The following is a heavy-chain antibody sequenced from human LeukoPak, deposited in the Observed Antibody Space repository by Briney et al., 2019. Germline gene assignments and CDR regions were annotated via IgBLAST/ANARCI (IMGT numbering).Heavy chain of an antibody. Sequence: PGGSLRLSCAASGFTFSNAWMSWVRQAPGKGLDWVGRIKSKTDGGTTDYAAPVKGRFTISRDDSKNTLYLQMNSLKTEDTAVYYCTTEGDILTGYSYDYWGQGTLVTVSS. CDR1: GFTFSNAW. D-gene: IGHD3-9*01. CDR2: IKSKTDGGTT. J-gene: IGHJ4*02. V-gene: IGHV3-15*01. CDR3: TTEGDILTGYSYDY.